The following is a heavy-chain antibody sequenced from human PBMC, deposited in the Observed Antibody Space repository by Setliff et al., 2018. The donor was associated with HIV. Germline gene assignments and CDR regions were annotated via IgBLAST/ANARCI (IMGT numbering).Heavy chain of an antibody. CDR1: GYTFTNYG. CDR3: ARIRVGVDDAFDI. Sequence: ASVKVSCKASGYTFTNYGISWVRHAPGQGLEWMGWISAYNGNTNYAQKLQDRVTMTTDTSTSTAYMELRSRRCDDTAVYCCARIRVGVDDAFDIWGQGTMVTVSS. CDR2: ISAYNGNT. V-gene: IGHV1-18*01. J-gene: IGHJ3*02. D-gene: IGHD1-26*01.